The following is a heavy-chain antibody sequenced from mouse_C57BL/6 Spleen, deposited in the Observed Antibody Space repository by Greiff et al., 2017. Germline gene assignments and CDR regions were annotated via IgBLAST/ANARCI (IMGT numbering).Heavy chain of an antibody. J-gene: IGHJ1*03. CDR3: ARELRLQYFDV. CDR1: GFTFSDYG. D-gene: IGHD3-2*02. V-gene: IGHV5-17*01. Sequence: EVLLVESGGGLVKPGGSLKLSCAASGFTFSDYGMHWVRQAPEKGLEWVAYISSGSSTIYYADTVKGRFTISRDNAKNTLFLQMTSLRSEDTAMYYCARELRLQYFDVWGTGTTVTVSS. CDR2: ISSGSSTI.